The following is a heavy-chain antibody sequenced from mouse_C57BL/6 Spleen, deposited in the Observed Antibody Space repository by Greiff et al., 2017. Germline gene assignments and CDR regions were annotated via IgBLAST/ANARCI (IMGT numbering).Heavy chain of an antibody. D-gene: IGHD3-2*02. CDR1: GYTFTSYW. J-gene: IGHJ2*01. CDR2: INPSNGGT. CDR3: ARSLGAAQATGY. Sequence: QVQLKQPGTELVKPGASVKLSCKASGYTFTSYWMHWVKQRPGQGLEWIGNINPSNGGTTYNEKFKSKATLTVDKSSSTAYMQLSSLTSEDAAVYDCARSLGAAQATGYWGQGTTLTVSS. V-gene: IGHV1-53*01.